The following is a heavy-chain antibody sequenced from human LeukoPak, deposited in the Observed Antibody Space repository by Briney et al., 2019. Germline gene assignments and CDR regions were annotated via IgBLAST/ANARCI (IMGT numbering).Heavy chain of an antibody. CDR1: GGSITHYY. V-gene: IGHV4-59*01. Sequence: PSETLSLTCTVSGGSITHYYWTWIRQPPGKTLEWIGYSYYSGSTNYNPSLKSRVTISVDTSKNQFSLKLSSVTAADTAVYYCARSPYGDYLFDYWGQGALVTASS. J-gene: IGHJ4*02. CDR3: ARSPYGDYLFDY. CDR2: SYYSGST. D-gene: IGHD4-17*01.